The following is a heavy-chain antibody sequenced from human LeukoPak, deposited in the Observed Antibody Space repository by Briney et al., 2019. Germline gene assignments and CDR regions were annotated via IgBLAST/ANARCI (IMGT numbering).Heavy chain of an antibody. CDR1: GFTFNNYA. CDR2: ISGSGNST. D-gene: IGHD1-1*01. Sequence: GGSLRLSCAASGFTFNNYAMIWVRQAPGKGLEWVSVISGSGNSTYYADSVKGRFTISRDNSKNTLYLQMNSLRGEDTAVYHCVKDNANWCCYLGFWGRGTLVTVSS. CDR3: VKDNANWCCYLGF. J-gene: IGHJ2*01. V-gene: IGHV3-23*01.